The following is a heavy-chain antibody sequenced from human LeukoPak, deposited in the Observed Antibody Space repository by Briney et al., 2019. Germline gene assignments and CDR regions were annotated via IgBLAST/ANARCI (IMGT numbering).Heavy chain of an antibody. J-gene: IGHJ4*02. D-gene: IGHD2-2*01. Sequence: ASVKVSCKASGYTFTGYYMHWVRQAPGQGLEWMGWINPNSGGTNYAQKFQGRVTMTRDTSISTAYMELSRLRSDDTAVYYCARNQGYCSSTSCLHDDYWGQGTLVTVSS. CDR2: INPNSGGT. CDR1: GYTFTGYY. V-gene: IGHV1-2*02. CDR3: ARNQGYCSSTSCLHDDY.